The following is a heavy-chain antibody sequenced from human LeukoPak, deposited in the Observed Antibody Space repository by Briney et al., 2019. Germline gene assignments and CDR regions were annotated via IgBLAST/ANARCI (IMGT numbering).Heavy chain of an antibody. CDR1: GFTFSDYY. V-gene: IGHV3-11*01. J-gene: IGHJ6*03. CDR3: ARFFHQLLSLYYYYYYMDV. Sequence: GGSLRLSCAASGFTFSDYYMSWIRQAPGKGLERVSYISSSSSTIYYADSVKGRFTISRDNAKNSLYLQMNSLRAEDTAVYYCARFFHQLLSLYYYYYYMDVWGKGTTVTVSS. CDR2: ISSSSSTI. D-gene: IGHD2-2*01.